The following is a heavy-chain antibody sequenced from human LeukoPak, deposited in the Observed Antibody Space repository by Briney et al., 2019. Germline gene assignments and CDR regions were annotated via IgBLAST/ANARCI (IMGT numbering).Heavy chain of an antibody. CDR1: GGSISSSSYY. J-gene: IGHJ4*02. D-gene: IGHD3-10*01. CDR2: IYYSGST. V-gene: IGHV4-39*01. CDR3: ARPHYGSESPFDY. Sequence: PSETLSLTCTVSGGSISSSSYYWGWIRQPPGKGLEWIGSIYYSGSTYYNPSLKSRVTISVDTSKNQFSLKLSSVTAADTAVYYCARPHYGSESPFDYWGQGTLVTVSS.